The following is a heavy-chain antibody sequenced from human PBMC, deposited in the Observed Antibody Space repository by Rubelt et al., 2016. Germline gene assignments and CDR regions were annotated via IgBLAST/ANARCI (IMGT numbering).Heavy chain of an antibody. CDR3: AHESRQTNWFDP. Sequence: QITLKESGPTLVKPTQTLTLTCTFSGFSLSTSGVGVGWIRQPPGKALEWLALIYWDDDKRYSPSLKSRITITKDTSKNQVVLTMTNMDPVDTATYHCAHESRQTNWFDPWGQGTLVTVSS. CDR1: GFSLSTSGVG. CDR2: IYWDDDK. V-gene: IGHV2-5*02. J-gene: IGHJ5*02.